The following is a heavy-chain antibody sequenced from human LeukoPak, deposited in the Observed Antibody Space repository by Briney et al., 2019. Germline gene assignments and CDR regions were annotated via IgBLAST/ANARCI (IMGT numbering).Heavy chain of an antibody. CDR3: ARARGSGSYYGHDYYYYHYMDV. CDR1: GDTFTADY. Sequence: ASVKVSCKASGDTFTADYIHWVRQGPGQGPEWMGVSNPSGGSTTNAQKFQGRVTMTRDTSTSTVYMELSSLRSEDTAIYYCARARGSGSYYGHDYYYYHYMDVWGKGTTVTVSS. D-gene: IGHD3-10*01. J-gene: IGHJ6*03. V-gene: IGHV1-46*01. CDR2: SNPSGGST.